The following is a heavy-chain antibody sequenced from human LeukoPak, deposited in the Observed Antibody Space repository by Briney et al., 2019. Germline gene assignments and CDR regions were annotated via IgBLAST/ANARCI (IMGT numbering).Heavy chain of an antibody. J-gene: IGHJ4*02. CDR1: GFTFSLYG. CDR2: IWYDENNK. D-gene: IGHD1-26*01. V-gene: IGHV3-33*06. Sequence: GGSLRLSCAPSGFTFSLYGIHWVRQAPGKGLEWVAVIWYDENNKDYADSVKGRFTISRDSSNNTVFLQMNSLRAEDTAVYYCAKDFAVDGAPIFIDYWGQGTLVTVSS. CDR3: AKDFAVDGAPIFIDY.